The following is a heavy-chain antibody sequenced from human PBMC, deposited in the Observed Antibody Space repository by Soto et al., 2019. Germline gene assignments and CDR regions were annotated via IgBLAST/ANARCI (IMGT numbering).Heavy chain of an antibody. CDR3: ARGRKYDFWSGYYFDY. Sequence: PSETLSLTCAVYGGSFSGYYWSWIRQPPGKGLEWIGEINHSGSTNYNPSLKSRVTISVDTSKNQFSLKLSSVTAADTAVYYCARGRKYDFWSGYYFDYWGQGTLVTVSS. V-gene: IGHV4-34*01. D-gene: IGHD3-3*01. CDR1: GGSFSGYY. J-gene: IGHJ4*02. CDR2: INHSGST.